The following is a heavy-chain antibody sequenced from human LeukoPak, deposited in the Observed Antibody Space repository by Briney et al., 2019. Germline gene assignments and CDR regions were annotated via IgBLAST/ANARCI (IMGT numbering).Heavy chain of an antibody. CDR2: IYYSGST. D-gene: IGHD1-1*01. Sequence: SETLSLTCTVSGGSISSYYWSWIRQPPGKGLEWIGYIYYSGSTNFNPSLNGRVSISRDTSKNLFSLRLRSVTAADTAVYFCARGRVSSSTWYSTYYYYFYMDVGAKGPRSPSP. J-gene: IGHJ6*03. CDR1: GGSISSYY. V-gene: IGHV4-59*01. CDR3: ARGRVSSSTWYSTYYYYFYMDV.